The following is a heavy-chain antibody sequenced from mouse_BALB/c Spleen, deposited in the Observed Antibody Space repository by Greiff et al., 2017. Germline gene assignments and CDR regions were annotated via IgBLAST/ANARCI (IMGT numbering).Heavy chain of an antibody. D-gene: IGHD2-9*01. V-gene: IGHV5-4*02. J-gene: IGHJ3*01. Sequence: EVQLVESGGGLVKPGGSLKLSCAASGFTFSDYYMYWVRQTPEKRLEWVATISDGGSYTYYPDSVKGRFTISRDNAKNNLYLQMSSLKSEDTAMYYCARSYYGYDPFAYWGQGTLVTVSA. CDR3: ARSYYGYDPFAY. CDR1: GFTFSDYY. CDR2: ISDGGSYT.